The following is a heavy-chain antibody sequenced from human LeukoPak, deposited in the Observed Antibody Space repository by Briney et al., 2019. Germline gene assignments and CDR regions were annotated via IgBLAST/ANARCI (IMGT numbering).Heavy chain of an antibody. Sequence: GASVKVSRKASGYTFTGYYMHWVRQAPGQGLEWMGWINPNSGGTNYAQKFQGRVTMTRDTSISTAYMELSRLRSDDTAVYYCARDRGAAAGIGYWGQGTLVTVSS. CDR2: INPNSGGT. D-gene: IGHD6-13*01. CDR3: ARDRGAAAGIGY. V-gene: IGHV1-2*02. J-gene: IGHJ4*02. CDR1: GYTFTGYY.